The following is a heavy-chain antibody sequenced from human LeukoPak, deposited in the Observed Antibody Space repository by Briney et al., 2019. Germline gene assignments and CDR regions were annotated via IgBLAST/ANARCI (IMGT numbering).Heavy chain of an antibody. CDR3: TTDLGTYYHGSQRLIPIDY. V-gene: IGHV3-15*01. D-gene: IGHD3-10*01. Sequence: GGSLRLSCVDSGFTFTNAWMSWVRQAPGKGLEWIGRIKSKTDGETTNYAEPVRGRSTISRDDSKSAVYLQMNSLKIEDTAVYYCTTDLGTYYHGSQRLIPIDYWGQGTLVTVSS. CDR2: IKSKTDGETT. CDR1: GFTFTNAW. J-gene: IGHJ4*02.